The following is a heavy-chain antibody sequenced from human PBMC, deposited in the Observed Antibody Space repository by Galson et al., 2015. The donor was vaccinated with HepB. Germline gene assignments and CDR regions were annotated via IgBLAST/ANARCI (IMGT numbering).Heavy chain of an antibody. Sequence: TLSLTCTVSGGSVTNAFYYWTWIRQPAGKGLEWIGRIFTGGNTNYNPSLKSRVTISVDTSKNQFSLTLRSVTAADTALYYCAREYGFNSSVHYFDYWGPGALVTVSS. V-gene: IGHV4-61*02. CDR2: IFTGGNT. J-gene: IGHJ4*02. D-gene: IGHD5-24*01. CDR1: GGSVTNAFYY. CDR3: AREYGFNSSVHYFDY.